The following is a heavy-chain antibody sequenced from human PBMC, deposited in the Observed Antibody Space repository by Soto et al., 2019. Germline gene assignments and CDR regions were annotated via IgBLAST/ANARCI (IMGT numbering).Heavy chain of an antibody. V-gene: IGHV1-3*01. CDR1: GYTFTSYA. CDR3: ARPHYDILTGRDAFDI. J-gene: IGHJ3*02. Sequence: QVQHVQSGAEVKKPGASVKVSCKASGYTFTSYAMHWVRQAPGQRLEWMGWINAGNGNTKYSQKFQGRVTITRDTSASTAYMELSSLRSEDTAVYYCARPHYDILTGRDAFDIWGQGTMVTVSS. D-gene: IGHD3-9*01. CDR2: INAGNGNT.